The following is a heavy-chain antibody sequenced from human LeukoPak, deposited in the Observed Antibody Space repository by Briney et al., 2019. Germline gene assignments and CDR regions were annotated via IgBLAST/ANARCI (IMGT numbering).Heavy chain of an antibody. Sequence: ASVKVTCKASGYTFTSYDINWVRQATGQGLEWMGWMNPNSGNTGYAQKFQGRVTMTRNTSISTAYMELSSLRSEDTAVYYCARLGSSWARDDAFDIWGQGTMVTVSS. CDR2: MNPNSGNT. J-gene: IGHJ3*02. CDR3: ARLGSSWARDDAFDI. D-gene: IGHD3-16*01. CDR1: GYTFTSYD. V-gene: IGHV1-8*01.